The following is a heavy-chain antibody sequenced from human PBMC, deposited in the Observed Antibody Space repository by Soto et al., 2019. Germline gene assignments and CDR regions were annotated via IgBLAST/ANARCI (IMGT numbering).Heavy chain of an antibody. V-gene: IGHV3-23*01. CDR3: VNSGSYPLYYYYYGMDV. CDR2: ISGSGGST. Sequence: VGSLRLSCAASGFTFSSYAMSWVRQAPGKGLEWVSAISGSGGSTYYADSVKGRFTISRDNSKNTLYLQMNSLRAEDTAVYYCVNSGSYPLYYYYYGMDVWGQGTTVTVSS. J-gene: IGHJ6*02. D-gene: IGHD1-26*01. CDR1: GFTFSSYA.